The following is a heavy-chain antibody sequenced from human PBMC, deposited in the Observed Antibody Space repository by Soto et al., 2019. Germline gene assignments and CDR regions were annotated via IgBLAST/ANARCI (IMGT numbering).Heavy chain of an antibody. CDR2: ISGSGGST. D-gene: IGHD1-7*01. Sequence: GGSLRLSCAASGFTFSSYAMSWVRQAPGKGLEWVSAISGSGGSTYYADSVKGRFTISRDNSKNTLYLQMNSLRAEDTAVYYCAKDQEELELPRLDYWGQGTLVTVSS. CDR1: GFTFSSYA. CDR3: AKDQEELELPRLDY. J-gene: IGHJ4*02. V-gene: IGHV3-23*01.